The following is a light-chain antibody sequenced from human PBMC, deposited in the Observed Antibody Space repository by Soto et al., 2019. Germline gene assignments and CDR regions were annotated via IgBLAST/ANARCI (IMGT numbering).Light chain of an antibody. CDR3: CSYTTRTTYV. J-gene: IGLJ1*01. CDR2: DVN. CDR1: SSDVGSYNR. Sequence: QSALTQPASVSGSPGQSIAVSCTGTSSDVGSYNRVSWYQQPPGTAPKLIIYDVNNRPLGVPDRFFGSKSGNTASLTISGHQAEDEADYYCCSYTTRTTYVFGTGTKVTVL. V-gene: IGLV2-18*02.